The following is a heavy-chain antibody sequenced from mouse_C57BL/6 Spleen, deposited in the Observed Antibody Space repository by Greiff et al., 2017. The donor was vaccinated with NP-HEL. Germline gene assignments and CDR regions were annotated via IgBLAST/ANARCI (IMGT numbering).Heavy chain of an antibody. V-gene: IGHV1-85*01. J-gene: IGHJ3*01. CDR2: IYPRDGST. D-gene: IGHD2-5*01. Sequence: QVHVKQSGPELVKPGASVKLSCKASGYTFTSYDINWVKQRPGQGLEWIGWIYPRDGSTKYNEKFKGKATLTVDTSSSTAYMELHSLTSEDSAVYFCARGAYYSNYGGAYWGQGTLVTVSA. CDR1: GYTFTSYD. CDR3: ARGAYYSNYGGAY.